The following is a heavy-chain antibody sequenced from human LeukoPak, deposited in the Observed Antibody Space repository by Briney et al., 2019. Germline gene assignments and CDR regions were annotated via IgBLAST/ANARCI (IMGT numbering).Heavy chain of an antibody. CDR1: GYSFTSYW. D-gene: IGHD2-15*01. V-gene: IGHV5-51*01. CDR3: ATSGLDIGYCSGGSCYSGSFDAFDI. CDR2: IYPGDSDT. Sequence: GESLKISCKGSGYSFTSYWIGCVRQMPGKGLEWMGIIYPGDSDTIYSPSFQGQVTISADKSISTAYLQWSSLKASDTAMYYCATSGLDIGYCSGGSCYSGSFDAFDIWGQGTMVTVSS. J-gene: IGHJ3*02.